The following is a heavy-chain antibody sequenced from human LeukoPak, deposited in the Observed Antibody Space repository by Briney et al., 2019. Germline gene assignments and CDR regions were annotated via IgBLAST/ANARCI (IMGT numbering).Heavy chain of an antibody. V-gene: IGHV3-7*01. J-gene: IGHJ6*03. D-gene: IGHD2-2*01. CDR2: IKTDGSEK. CDR1: GFTFSNYW. Sequence: GGSLRLSCEGSGFTFSNYWMGWVRQAPGKGLQWVANIKTDGSEKYYVDSVKGRFTISRDNSKNTLYLQMNSLRAEDTAVYYCANAPGVVPAASPMDVWGKGTTVTVSS. CDR3: ANAPGVVPAASPMDV.